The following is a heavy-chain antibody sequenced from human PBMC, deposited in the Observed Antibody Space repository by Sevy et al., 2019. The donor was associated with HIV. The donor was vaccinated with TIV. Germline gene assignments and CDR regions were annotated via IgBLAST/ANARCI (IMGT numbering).Heavy chain of an antibody. CDR1: GFDFSDYY. CDR3: VGRRYSPAYSWSYHFDY. V-gene: IGHV3-11*04. CDR2: ISVSSSAQ. Sequence: GGSLRLSCAASGFDFSDYYMNWIRQTPGKGLEWISYISVSSSAQYYTDSVKGRFDISRDNARNSLYLQMNSLRVEDTAVYFCVGRRYSPAYSWSYHFDYWGQGALVTVSS. J-gene: IGHJ4*02. D-gene: IGHD3-16*01.